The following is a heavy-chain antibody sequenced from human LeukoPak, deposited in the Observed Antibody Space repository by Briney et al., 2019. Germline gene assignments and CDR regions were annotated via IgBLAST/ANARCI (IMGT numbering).Heavy chain of an antibody. V-gene: IGHV3-33*01. J-gene: IGHJ4*02. CDR1: GFTFSSYG. Sequence: GGSLRLSCAASGFTFSSYGMHWVRQAPGKGLEWVAVIWYDGSNKYYADSVKGRFTISRDNSKNTLYLRMNSLRAEDTAVYYCARGGIQLWLPFDYWGQGTLVTVSS. D-gene: IGHD5-18*01. CDR2: IWYDGSNK. CDR3: ARGGIQLWLPFDY.